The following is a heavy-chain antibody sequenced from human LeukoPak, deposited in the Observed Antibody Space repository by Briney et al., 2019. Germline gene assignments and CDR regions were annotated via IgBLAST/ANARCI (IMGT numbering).Heavy chain of an antibody. D-gene: IGHD2-21*02. V-gene: IGHV3-48*02. CDR1: GFTFSSYS. J-gene: IGHJ3*02. CDR3: ARDGAAHCGGDCYSGAFDI. CDR2: IIVSSRNI. Sequence: GGSLRLSCGASGFTFSSYSMNWVRQAPGKGLEWVSYIIVSSRNIYYPGSVRGRFTISRDNAKNSLYLQMNSLRDEDTAVYYCARDGAAHCGGDCYSGAFDIWGQGTMVTVSS.